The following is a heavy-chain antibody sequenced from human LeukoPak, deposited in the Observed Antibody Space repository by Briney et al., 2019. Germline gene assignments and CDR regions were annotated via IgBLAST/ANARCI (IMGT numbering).Heavy chain of an antibody. V-gene: IGHV1-69*05. J-gene: IGHJ4*02. Sequence: ASVKVSCKASGYTFTSYGISWVRQAPGQGLEWMGGIIPIFGTANYAQKFQGRVTITTDESTSTAYMELSSLRSEDTAVYYCARAPPGYSSSWKPTPIDYWGQGTLVTVSS. CDR1: GYTFTSYG. CDR2: IIPIFGTA. D-gene: IGHD6-13*01. CDR3: ARAPPGYSSSWKPTPIDY.